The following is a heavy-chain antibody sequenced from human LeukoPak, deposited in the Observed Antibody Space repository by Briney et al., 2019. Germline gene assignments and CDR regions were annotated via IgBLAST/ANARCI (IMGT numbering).Heavy chain of an antibody. CDR3: ARSVVPAAINAFDI. V-gene: IGHV1-69*13. Sequence: SVKVSCKASGYTFTSYGISWVRQAPGQGLEWMGGIIPIFGTANYAQKFQGRVTITADESTSTAYMELSSLRSEDTAVYYCARSVVPAAINAFDIWGQGTMVTVSS. D-gene: IGHD2-2*01. CDR2: IIPIFGTA. J-gene: IGHJ3*02. CDR1: GYTFTSYG.